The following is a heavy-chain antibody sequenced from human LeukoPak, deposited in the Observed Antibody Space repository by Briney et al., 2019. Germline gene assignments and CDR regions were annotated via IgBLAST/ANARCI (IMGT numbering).Heavy chain of an antibody. J-gene: IGHJ4*02. V-gene: IGHV4-4*02. CDR2: IYHSGST. D-gene: IGHD6-19*01. CDR1: GGSISSSNW. Sequence: SETLSLTCAVSGGSISSSNWWSWVRQPPGKGLEWIGKIYHSGSTNYNPSLKSRDTISVDKSKNQYSLKLSAVTAADTAVYYCARERSGWEYYFVYWGQGTLVTVSS. CDR3: ARERSGWEYYFVY.